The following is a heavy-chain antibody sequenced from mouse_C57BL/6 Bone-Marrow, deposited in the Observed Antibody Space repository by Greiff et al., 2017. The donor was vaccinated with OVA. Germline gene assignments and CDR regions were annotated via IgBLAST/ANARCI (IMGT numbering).Heavy chain of an antibody. CDR2: IDPSDSYT. Sequence: VQLQQSGAELVRPGTSVKVSCKASGYTFTGYWMQWVKQRPGQGLEWIGEIDPSDSYTNYNQKFKGKATLTVDTSSSTAYMQLSSLTSEDSAVYYCASAVFAYWGQGTLVTVSA. V-gene: IGHV1-50*01. CDR3: ASAVFAY. CDR1: GYTFTGYW. J-gene: IGHJ3*01.